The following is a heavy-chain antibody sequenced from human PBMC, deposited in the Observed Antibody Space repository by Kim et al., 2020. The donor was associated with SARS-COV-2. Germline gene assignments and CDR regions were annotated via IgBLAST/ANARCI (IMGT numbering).Heavy chain of an antibody. CDR1: GGTFSSYA. D-gene: IGHD3-10*01. Sequence: SVKVSCKASGGTFSSYAISWVRQAPGQGLEWMGRIIPILGIANYAQKFQGRVTITADKSTSTAYMELSSLRSEDTAVYYCARETGMVRGVYYYYYYGMDVWGQGTTVTVSS. CDR3: ARETGMVRGVYYYYYYGMDV. V-gene: IGHV1-69*04. CDR2: IIPILGIA. J-gene: IGHJ6*02.